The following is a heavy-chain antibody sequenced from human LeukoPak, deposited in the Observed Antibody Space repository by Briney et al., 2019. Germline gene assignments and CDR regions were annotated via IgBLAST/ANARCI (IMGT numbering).Heavy chain of an antibody. CDR1: GGSISSSNW. CDR2: IYHSGST. CDR3: AGLPTRWTQFDY. J-gene: IGHJ4*02. D-gene: IGHD4-23*01. V-gene: IGHV4-4*02. Sequence: SETLSLTCAVSGGSISSSNWWSWVRPPPGKGLEWIGEIYHSGSTNYNPSLKSRVTISVDKSKNQFSLKLSSVTAADTAVYYCAGLPTRWTQFDYWGQGTLVTVSS.